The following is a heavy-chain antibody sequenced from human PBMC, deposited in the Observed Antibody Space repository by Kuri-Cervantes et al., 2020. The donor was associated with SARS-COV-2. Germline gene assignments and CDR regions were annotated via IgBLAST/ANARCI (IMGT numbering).Heavy chain of an antibody. J-gene: IGHJ4*02. Sequence: GGSLRLSCAASGFTFSDHYMDWVRQAPGKGLEWVGRTRNKANSYTTEYAASVKGRFTISRDDSKNTLYLQMNSLRAEDTAVYYCARTWGGAAWFDYWGQGTLVTVSS. CDR2: TRNKANSYTT. V-gene: IGHV3-72*01. CDR1: GFTFSDHY. CDR3: ARTWGGAAWFDY. D-gene: IGHD1-26*01.